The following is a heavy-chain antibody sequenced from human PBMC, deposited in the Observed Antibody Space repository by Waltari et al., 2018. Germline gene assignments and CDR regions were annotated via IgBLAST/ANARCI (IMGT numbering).Heavy chain of an antibody. CDR2: INPNSGGT. CDR3: ARDGAGYSSSWRTMYNWFDP. J-gene: IGHJ5*02. D-gene: IGHD6-13*01. V-gene: IGHV1-2*02. CDR1: GYTFTGYY. Sequence: QVQLVQSGAAVKTPGASVKVSCKASGYTFTGYYMHWVRQAPGQGLEWMGWINPNSGGTNYAQKFQGRVTMTRDTSISTAYMELSRLRSDDTAVYYCARDGAGYSSSWRTMYNWFDPWGQGTLVTVSS.